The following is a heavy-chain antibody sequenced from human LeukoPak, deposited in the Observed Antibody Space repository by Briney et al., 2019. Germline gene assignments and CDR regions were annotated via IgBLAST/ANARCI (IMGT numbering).Heavy chain of an antibody. Sequence: ASVKVSCKASGYTFTSYYMHWVRQAPGQGLEWMGIINPSGGSTSYAQKFQGRVTMTRDTSTSTVYMELSGLRSEDTAVYYCARVLPMVRGVIIRLRGYNWFDPWGQGTLVTVSS. D-gene: IGHD3-10*01. J-gene: IGHJ5*02. CDR1: GYTFTSYY. CDR2: INPSGGST. V-gene: IGHV1-46*01. CDR3: ARVLPMVRGVIIRLRGYNWFDP.